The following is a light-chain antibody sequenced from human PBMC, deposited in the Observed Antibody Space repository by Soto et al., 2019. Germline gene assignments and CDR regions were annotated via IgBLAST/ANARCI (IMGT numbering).Light chain of an antibody. CDR2: LGS. CDR1: HGLLHSNGYNY. J-gene: IGKJ5*01. V-gene: IGKV2-28*01. Sequence: DIVMTQSPLSLPVTPGEPPSISCSASHGLLHSNGYNYLDWYLQKPGQSPQLLIYLGSNRASGVPDRFSGSGSGTDFTLTISRLEPEDFAVYYCQQYGSSFTFGQGTRLEIK. CDR3: QQYGSSFT.